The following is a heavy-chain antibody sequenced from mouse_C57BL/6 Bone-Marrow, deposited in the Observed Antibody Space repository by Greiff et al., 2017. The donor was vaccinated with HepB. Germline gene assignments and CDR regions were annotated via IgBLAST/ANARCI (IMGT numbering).Heavy chain of an antibody. CDR2: IRNKANGYTT. CDR1: GFTFTDYY. Sequence: EVQGVESGGGLVQPGGSLSLSCAASGFTFTDYYMSWVRQPPGKALEWLGFIRNKANGYTTEYSASVKGRFTISRDNSQSILYLQMNALRAEDSATYYCASSYYYGSSYVYAMDYWGQGTSVTVSS. D-gene: IGHD1-1*01. J-gene: IGHJ4*01. CDR3: ASSYYYGSSYVYAMDY. V-gene: IGHV7-3*01.